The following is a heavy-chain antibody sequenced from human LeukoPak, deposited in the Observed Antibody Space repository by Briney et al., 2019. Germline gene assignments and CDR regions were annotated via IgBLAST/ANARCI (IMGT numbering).Heavy chain of an antibody. D-gene: IGHD5-18*01. V-gene: IGHV1-2*02. CDR1: GYTFTGYY. CDR2: INPNSGGT. CDR3: ARDALRGYSYGPYYYYGMDV. J-gene: IGHJ6*02. Sequence: ASVKVSCKASGYTFTGYYMHRVRQAPGQGLEWMGWINPNSGGTNYAQKFQGRVTMTRDTSISTAYMELSRLRSDDTAVYYCARDALRGYSYGPYYYYGMDVWGQGTTVTVSS.